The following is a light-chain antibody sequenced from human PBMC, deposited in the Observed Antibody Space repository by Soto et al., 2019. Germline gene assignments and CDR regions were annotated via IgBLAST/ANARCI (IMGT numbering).Light chain of an antibody. CDR2: GTS. V-gene: IGKV3-15*01. J-gene: IGKJ1*01. CDR3: QQYKNWPRT. Sequence: EIVMTQSPATLSVSPGERATLSCRASQNVTTKLAWYQHKRGQAPRLLIYGTSTRATGIPARFSGSGSGTEFTLTISSLQSEDFALYYCQQYKNWPRTSVQGTKVEIK. CDR1: QNVTTK.